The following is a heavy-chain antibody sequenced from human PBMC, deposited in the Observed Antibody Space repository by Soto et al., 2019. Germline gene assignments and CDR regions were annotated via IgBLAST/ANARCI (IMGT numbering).Heavy chain of an antibody. J-gene: IGHJ4*02. CDR2: IWYDGSNK. CDR3: ARDNSGTLAASGGLDY. CDR1: GFIFSTYG. Sequence: QVQLVESGGGVVQPGRSLRLSCAASGFIFSTYGMHWVRQAPGKGLEWVAVIWYDGSNKYYADSVKGRLTVSRDNSKNTLYRQMNSLRAEDTAVYYCARDNSGTLAASGGLDYWGQGTLVTVSS. D-gene: IGHD6-13*01. V-gene: IGHV3-33*01.